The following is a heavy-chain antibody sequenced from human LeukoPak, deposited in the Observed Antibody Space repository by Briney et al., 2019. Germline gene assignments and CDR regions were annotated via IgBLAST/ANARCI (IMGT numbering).Heavy chain of an antibody. CDR3: ARVGGIVVVPAAINPIDY. Sequence: ASLKVSCKAFGGTFSRYAFSWVRQAPGQGLEWMGWISAYNGNTNYAQKLQGRVTMTADTSTSTAYMELRSLRSDDTAVYYCARVGGIVVVPAAINPIDYWGQGTLVTVSS. D-gene: IGHD2-2*01. CDR1: GGTFSRYA. J-gene: IGHJ4*02. CDR2: ISAYNGNT. V-gene: IGHV1-18*01.